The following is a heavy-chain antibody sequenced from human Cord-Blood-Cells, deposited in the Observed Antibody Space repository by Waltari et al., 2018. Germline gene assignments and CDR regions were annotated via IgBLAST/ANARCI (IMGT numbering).Heavy chain of an antibody. CDR2: ISSSSSTI. CDR3: ARGTWSGFDFHQPLYYFDY. CDR1: GFTFSSYS. J-gene: IGHJ4*02. D-gene: IGHD5-12*01. V-gene: IGHV3-48*02. Sequence: EVQLVESGGGLVQPGGSLRLSCAASGFTFSSYSMNWVRQAPAKGQEWVPNISSSSSTIYYADSVKGRFTISRDTAKTSLYLQMNSRRDEDTAVYYCARGTWSGFDFHQPLYYFDYWGQGALVTVSS.